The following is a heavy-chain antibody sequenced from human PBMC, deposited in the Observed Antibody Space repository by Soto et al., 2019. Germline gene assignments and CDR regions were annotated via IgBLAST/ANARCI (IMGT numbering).Heavy chain of an antibody. J-gene: IGHJ4*02. CDR1: GYSISSRYY. CDR2: IYHTGRT. D-gene: IGHD3-22*01. V-gene: IGHV4-38-2*01. Sequence: PSETLSLTCAVSGYSISSRYYWGWIRQPPGKGLEWIGSIYHTGRTYYNPSLKSRVTISVDTSKNQFSLKLSSVTAADTAVYYCASSVGEYYASSGFFWGQGTLVTVSS. CDR3: ASSVGEYYASSGFF.